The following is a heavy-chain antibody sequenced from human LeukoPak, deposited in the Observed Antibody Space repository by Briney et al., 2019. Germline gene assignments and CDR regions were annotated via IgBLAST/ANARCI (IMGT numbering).Heavy chain of an antibody. CDR3: VKPRIIGLGWAQFDY. CDR2: FDGNADGT. CDR1: GFTFSRSG. J-gene: IGHJ4*02. D-gene: IGHD2-15*01. V-gene: IGHV3-23*01. Sequence: GGSLRLSCATSGFTFSRSGMTWVRQPPGKGLEWVASFDGNADGTHYADSVKGRCTISRDNSKNTVYLQMNSLRAEDTAIYHCVKPRIIGLGWAQFDYWGQGSLVTVSS.